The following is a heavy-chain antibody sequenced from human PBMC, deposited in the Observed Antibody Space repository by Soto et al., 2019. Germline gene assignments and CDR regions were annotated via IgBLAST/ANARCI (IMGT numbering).Heavy chain of an antibody. V-gene: IGHV1-3*01. Sequence: ASVKVSCKASGYTFTSYAMHWVRQAPGQRLEWMGWINAGNGNTKYSQKFQGRVTITRDTSASTAYMELSSLRSEDTAVYYCARDPSLHSSSSYQGNYYYYGMDVWGQGTTVTVSS. CDR1: GYTFTSYA. D-gene: IGHD6-13*01. CDR3: ARDPSLHSSSSYQGNYYYYGMDV. CDR2: INAGNGNT. J-gene: IGHJ6*02.